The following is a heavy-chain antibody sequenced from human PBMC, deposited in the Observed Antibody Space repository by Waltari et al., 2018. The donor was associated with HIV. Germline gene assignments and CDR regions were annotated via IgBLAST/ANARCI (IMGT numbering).Heavy chain of an antibody. CDR3: ARVYGYSGSYPGAPDDY. V-gene: IGHV4-38-2*01. D-gene: IGHD1-26*01. J-gene: IGHJ4*02. Sequence: QVQLQESGPGLVKPSETLSLTCAVSGYSITSGYYWGWIRQPPGKGLEWIGSIYHSGRTYYNPSLQSRVTISVDTSKNQFSLKLSSVTAADTAVYYCARVYGYSGSYPGAPDDYWGQGTLVTVSS. CDR1: GYSITSGYY. CDR2: IYHSGRT.